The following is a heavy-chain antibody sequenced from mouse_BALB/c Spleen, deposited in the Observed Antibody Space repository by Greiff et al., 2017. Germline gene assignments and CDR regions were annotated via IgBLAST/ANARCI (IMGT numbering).Heavy chain of an antibody. Sequence: EVKLVESGGGLVQPGGSLKLSCAASGFDFSRYWMSWVRQAPGKGLEWIGEINPDSSTINYTPSLKDKFIISRDNAKNTLYLQMSKVRSEDTALYYCARPGYYGSSYRWYFDVWGAGTTVTVSS. CDR1: GFDFSRYW. J-gene: IGHJ1*01. CDR2: INPDSSTI. D-gene: IGHD1-1*01. CDR3: ARPGYYGSSYRWYFDV. V-gene: IGHV4-1*02.